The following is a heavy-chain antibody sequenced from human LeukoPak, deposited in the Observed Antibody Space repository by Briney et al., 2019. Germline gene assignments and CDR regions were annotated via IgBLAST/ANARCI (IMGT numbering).Heavy chain of an antibody. CDR2: IYNRGST. D-gene: IGHD3-9*01. Sequence: SETLSLTCTVSGGSISSYYWSWIRQPPRKGLEWIGYIYNRGSTNYNPSLKSRVTISIDTSKNQFSLKLSSVTAADTAVYYCAREGNYDILTGLDAFDIWGQGTMVTVSS. CDR3: AREGNYDILTGLDAFDI. CDR1: GGSISSYY. J-gene: IGHJ3*02. V-gene: IGHV4-59*01.